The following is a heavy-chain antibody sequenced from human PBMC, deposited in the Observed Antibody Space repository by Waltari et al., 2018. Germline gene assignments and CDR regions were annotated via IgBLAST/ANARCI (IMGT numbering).Heavy chain of an antibody. CDR3: ARVGYSSSRYYYYYYYMDI. Sequence: QVQLQESGPGLVKPSQTLSLTCTVSGGSISSGSYYWSWIRQPAGKGLEWIGRIYTSGSTNYNPSLKSRVTISVDTSKNQFSLKLSSVTAADTAVYYCARVGYSSSRYYYYYYYMDIWGKGTTVTVSS. V-gene: IGHV4-61*02. J-gene: IGHJ6*03. CDR2: IYTSGST. D-gene: IGHD6-13*01. CDR1: GGSISSGSYY.